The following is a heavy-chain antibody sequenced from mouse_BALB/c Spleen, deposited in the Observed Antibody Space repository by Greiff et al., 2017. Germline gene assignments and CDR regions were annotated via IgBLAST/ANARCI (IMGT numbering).Heavy chain of an antibody. J-gene: IGHJ4*01. V-gene: IGHV1S81*02. CDR3: ASHLYYGRGYAVDD. CDR1: GYTFTSYW. D-gene: IGHD1-1*01. CDR2: INPSNGRT. Sequence: QVQLQQPGAELVKPGASVKLSCKASGYTFTSYWMHWVKQRPGQGLEWIGEINPSNGRTNYNEKFKSKATLTVDKSSSTAYMQLSSLTSEDSAVYYCASHLYYGRGYAVDDWGQGTSVTVSS.